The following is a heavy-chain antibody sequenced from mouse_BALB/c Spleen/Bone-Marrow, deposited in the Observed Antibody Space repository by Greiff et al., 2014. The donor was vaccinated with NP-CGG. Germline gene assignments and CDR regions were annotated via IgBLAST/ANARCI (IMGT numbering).Heavy chain of an antibody. V-gene: IGHV1-80*01. D-gene: IGHD2-12*01. J-gene: IGHJ4*01. CDR2: IYPGDGDT. CDR3: AREGYCYGERGHAMDY. CDR1: GYAFSSYW. Sequence: QVQLQQPGAELVRPGSSVKISCKASGYAFSSYWMNWVKQRPGQGLEWIGQIYPGDGDTNYNGKFKGKATLTADKSSSTAYMQLSSLTSEDSAVYFCAREGYCYGERGHAMDYWGQGTSVTVSS.